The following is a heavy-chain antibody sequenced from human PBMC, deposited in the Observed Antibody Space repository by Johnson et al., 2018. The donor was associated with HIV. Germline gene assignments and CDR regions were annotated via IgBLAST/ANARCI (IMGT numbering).Heavy chain of an antibody. D-gene: IGHD6-13*01. Sequence: VQLVESGGGLVQPGGSLRLSCAASGFIVSNNYMNWVRQTPGKGLEWVSILHRDGTTYYANSVKGRFTISRDNSKNTLYLQMNSLRAEDTAVYYCAKGGEVWYGAFDFWGQGTMAIVSS. V-gene: IGHV3-66*01. J-gene: IGHJ3*01. CDR2: LHRDGTT. CDR1: GFIVSNNY. CDR3: AKGGEVWYGAFDF.